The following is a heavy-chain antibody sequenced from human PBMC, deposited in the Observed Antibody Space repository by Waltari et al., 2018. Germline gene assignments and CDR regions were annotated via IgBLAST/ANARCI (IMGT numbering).Heavy chain of an antibody. D-gene: IGHD6-6*01. V-gene: IGHV4-34*01. CDR3: ARGLSTAVAARFYYYYGMDV. J-gene: IGHJ6*02. CDR2: INHSGST. Sequence: QVQLQQWGAGLLKPSETLSLTCAVYGGSFSGYYWSWIRQPPGKGLEWIGEINHSGSTNHNPSLKSRCTIAVDTSKNQFSLKLSSVTAADTAVYYCARGLSTAVAARFYYYYGMDVWGQGTTVTVSS. CDR1: GGSFSGYY.